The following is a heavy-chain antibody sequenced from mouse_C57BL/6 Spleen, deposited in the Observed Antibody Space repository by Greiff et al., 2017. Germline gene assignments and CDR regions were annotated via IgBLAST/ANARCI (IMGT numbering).Heavy chain of an antibody. V-gene: IGHV1-26*01. CDR3: AGDYDRDYYAMDY. CDR2: INPNNGGT. J-gene: IGHJ4*01. Sequence: VQLQQSGPELVKPGASVKISCKASGYTFTDYYMNWVKQSHGKSLEWIGDINPNNGGTSYNQKFKGKATLTVDKSSSTAYMELRSLTSEDSAVYYCAGDYDRDYYAMDYWGQGTSVTVSS. D-gene: IGHD2-4*01. CDR1: GYTFTDYY.